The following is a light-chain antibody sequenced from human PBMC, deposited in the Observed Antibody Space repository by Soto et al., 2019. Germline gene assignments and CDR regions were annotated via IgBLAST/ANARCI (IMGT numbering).Light chain of an antibody. J-gene: IGLJ1*01. CDR2: EVS. CDR1: SSDVGGYNY. Sequence: QSALTQPASVSGSPGQSITISCTGTSSDVGGYNYVSWYQQHPDKAPKLMIYEVSNRPSGVSTRFSGSKSGNTASLTISGLQAEDESDYYCRSYTSSSAYVFGTGTKLTVL. CDR3: RSYTSSSAYV. V-gene: IGLV2-14*01.